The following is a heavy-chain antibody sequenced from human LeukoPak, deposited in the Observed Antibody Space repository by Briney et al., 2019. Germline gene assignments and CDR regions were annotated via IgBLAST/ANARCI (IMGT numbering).Heavy chain of an antibody. CDR2: NYYSGST. V-gene: IGHV4-31*03. D-gene: IGHD2-21*02. Sequence: PSETLSLTCTVSGGSISSGGYYWSWIRQHPGKGLEWIGYNYYSGSTYYNPSLKSRVTISVDTSKNQFSLKLSSVTAADTAVYYCARECGGDCRNYWGQGTLVTVSS. CDR3: ARECGGDCRNY. J-gene: IGHJ4*02. CDR1: GGSISSGGYY.